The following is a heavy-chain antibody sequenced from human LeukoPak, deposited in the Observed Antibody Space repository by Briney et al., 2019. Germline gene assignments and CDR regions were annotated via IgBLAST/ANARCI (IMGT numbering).Heavy chain of an antibody. CDR1: GFTVSSNY. J-gene: IGHJ4*02. CDR3: ASPKGYDTSKSGLDY. D-gene: IGHD2-15*01. V-gene: IGHV3-53*01. Sequence: GGSLRLSCAASGFTVSSNYMNWVRQAPGKGLEWVSVIYSTGSTYYADSVKGRFTTSRDISKNTLYLQMNNLRAEDTAVYYCASPKGYDTSKSGLDYWGQGTLVTVSS. CDR2: IYSTGST.